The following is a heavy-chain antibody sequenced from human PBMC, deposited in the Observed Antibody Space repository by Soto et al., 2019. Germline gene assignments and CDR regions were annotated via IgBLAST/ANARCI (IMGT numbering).Heavy chain of an antibody. J-gene: IGHJ5*02. CDR1: GGTFSSYA. V-gene: IGHV1-69*13. CDR2: IIPIFGTA. Sequence: ASVKVSCKASGGTFSSYAISWVRQAPGQGLEWMGGIIPIFGTANYAQKFQGRVTITADESTSTAYMELSSLRSEDTAVYYCARNVRLGELSLFDPWGQGTLVTVSS. D-gene: IGHD3-16*02. CDR3: ARNVRLGELSLFDP.